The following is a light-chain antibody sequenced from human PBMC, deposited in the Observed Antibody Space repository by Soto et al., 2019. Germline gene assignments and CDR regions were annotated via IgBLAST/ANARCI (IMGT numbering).Light chain of an antibody. CDR2: GAS. J-gene: IGKJ1*01. CDR1: QSVSSN. Sequence: EIVMTQSPATLSVSPGERATLSCRASQSVSSNLACYQQKPGQAPRLLIYGASTRATGIPARFSGSGSGTEFTLTISSLQYEDFAVYYCQQYNNWPQTFGQGTKGAIK. CDR3: QQYNNWPQT. V-gene: IGKV3-15*01.